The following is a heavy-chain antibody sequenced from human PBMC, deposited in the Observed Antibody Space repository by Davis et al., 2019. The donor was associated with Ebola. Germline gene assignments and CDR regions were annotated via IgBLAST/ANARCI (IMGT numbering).Heavy chain of an antibody. CDR2: IIPMFGAP. CDR1: GGIFSDYT. D-gene: IGHD1-20*01. J-gene: IGHJ4*02. CDR3: ARDYITTGPEDY. V-gene: IGHV1-69*13. Sequence: SVKVSCKASGGIFSDYTVNWVRLAPGQGLEWMGGIIPMFGAPTYAQKFQGRITITADESTSTAYMELSSLRSEDTAVYYCARDYITTGPEDYWGQGTLVTVSS.